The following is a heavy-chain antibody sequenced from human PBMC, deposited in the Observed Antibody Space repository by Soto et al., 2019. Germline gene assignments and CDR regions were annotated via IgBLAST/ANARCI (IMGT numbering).Heavy chain of an antibody. D-gene: IGHD4-4*01. Sequence: GEPLKISSKGSGYSFTSYWIGWMPQMPGKGLEWMGIIYPGDSDTRYSPSFQGQVTISADKSISTAYLQWSSLKASDTAMYYCARQKDSTWFDPWGQGTLVTVSS. CDR3: ARQKDSTWFDP. V-gene: IGHV5-51*01. J-gene: IGHJ5*02. CDR2: IYPGDSDT. CDR1: GYSFTSYW.